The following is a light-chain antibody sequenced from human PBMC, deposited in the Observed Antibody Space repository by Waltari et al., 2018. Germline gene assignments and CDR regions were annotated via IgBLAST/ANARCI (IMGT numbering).Light chain of an antibody. CDR1: RSDIGYYNF. V-gene: IGLV2-14*03. CDR2: DVS. CDR3: ASYTSANTVL. Sequence: QSGLTQPASVSGSPGQSITISCTGTRSDIGYYNFVSWYQQHPGKAPKLVIFDVSRWPSGVSHRSSGSKAGNTASLTISGLQAEDEAAYYCASYTSANTVLFGGGTKVTVL. J-gene: IGLJ2*01.